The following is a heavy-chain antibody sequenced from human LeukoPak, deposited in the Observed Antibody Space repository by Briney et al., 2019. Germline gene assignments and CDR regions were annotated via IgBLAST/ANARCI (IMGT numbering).Heavy chain of an antibody. CDR2: IESKTDGGTT. CDR3: TTYGSGRKFDY. D-gene: IGHD3-10*01. J-gene: IGHJ4*02. Sequence: PGGSHRLSCAASGFSFSDAWMSWVRQIPGKGLEWVGRIESKTDGGTTDYAAPVKGRFTISRDDSTDTLYLQMNSLKSEDTAVYYCTTYGSGRKFDYWGQGILVTVSS. CDR1: GFSFSDAW. V-gene: IGHV3-15*04.